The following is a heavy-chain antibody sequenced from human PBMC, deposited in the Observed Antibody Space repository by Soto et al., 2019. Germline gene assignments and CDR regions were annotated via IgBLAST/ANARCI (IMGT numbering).Heavy chain of an antibody. J-gene: IGHJ4*02. CDR3: ARLPRTTVAGTGTDS. CDR1: GVSISSSDYF. CDR2: IHSSGRT. D-gene: IGHD6-19*01. V-gene: IGHV4-39*01. Sequence: QLQLQESGPGLVKPSETLSLTCTVSGVSISSSDYFWGWIRQPPGKGLEWIASIHSSGRTFYNPSLKGRVTISVDTSKNQFSLELTSVTAADTAVYYCARLPRTTVAGTGTDSWGQGTLVTVSS.